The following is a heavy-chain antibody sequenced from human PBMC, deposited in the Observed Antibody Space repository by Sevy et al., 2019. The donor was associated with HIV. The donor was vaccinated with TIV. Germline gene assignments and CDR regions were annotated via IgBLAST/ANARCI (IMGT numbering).Heavy chain of an antibody. CDR1: GDSISGYY. J-gene: IGHJ6*02. V-gene: IGHV4-59*01. CDR2: IFYSRST. CDR3: ARGDPELFYGMDV. D-gene: IGHD1-7*01. Sequence: KQSQTLSLTCTVSGDSISGYYWNWIRQPPGKGLEWIGYIFYSRSTTYNPSLKSRVTISKDTSKNQFSLKLTSVTAADTAVYYCARGDPELFYGMDVWGQGTTVTVSS.